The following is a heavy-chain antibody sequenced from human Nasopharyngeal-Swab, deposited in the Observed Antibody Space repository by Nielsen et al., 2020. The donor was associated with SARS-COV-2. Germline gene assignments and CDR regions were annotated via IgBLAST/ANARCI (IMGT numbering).Heavy chain of an antibody. Sequence: GGSLRLSCAASGFTFSSYDMHWVCQATGKGLEWVSAIGTAGDTYYPGSVKGRFTISRENAKNSLYLQMNSLRAGDTAVYYCARGGGYYYDSSGSIDAFDIWGQGTMVTVSS. D-gene: IGHD3-22*01. V-gene: IGHV3-13*01. CDR3: ARGGGYYYDSSGSIDAFDI. CDR1: GFTFSSYD. CDR2: IGTAGDT. J-gene: IGHJ3*02.